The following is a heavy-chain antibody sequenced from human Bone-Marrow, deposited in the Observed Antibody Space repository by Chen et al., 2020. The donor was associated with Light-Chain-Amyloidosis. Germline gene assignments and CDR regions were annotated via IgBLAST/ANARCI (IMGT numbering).Heavy chain of an antibody. Sequence: QVQLVESGGGVVQPGRSLRLSCAASGFIFDDYGMHWVRQAPGKGLEGVAVIWNDGSNKNYADSVKGRFTISRDNSKNTLYLQMNSLRAEDTAVYYCAREGHYYDSSGYYPGYWGQGTLVTVSS. CDR2: IWNDGSNK. CDR3: AREGHYYDSSGYYPGY. CDR1: GFIFDDYG. V-gene: IGHV3-33*01. J-gene: IGHJ4*02. D-gene: IGHD3-22*01.